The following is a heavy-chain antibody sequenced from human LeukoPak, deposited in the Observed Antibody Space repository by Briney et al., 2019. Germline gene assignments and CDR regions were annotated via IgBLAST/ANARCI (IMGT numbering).Heavy chain of an antibody. CDR1: GYTFTSYG. CDR2: VSTYNGNT. Sequence: ASVKVSCKASGYTFTSYGISWVRQAPGQGLEWMGWVSTYNGNTKYAQNLQGRVTTTTDTSTSTAYMELRSLRSDDAAMYYCARQSTGSYYSPIDYWGQGTLVTVSS. V-gene: IGHV1-18*01. J-gene: IGHJ4*02. D-gene: IGHD1-26*01. CDR3: ARQSTGSYYSPIDY.